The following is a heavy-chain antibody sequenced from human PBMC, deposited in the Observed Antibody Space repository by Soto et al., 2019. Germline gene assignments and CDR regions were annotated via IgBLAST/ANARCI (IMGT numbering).Heavy chain of an antibody. CDR1: GDSVSSNSAA. Sequence: SQTLSLTFAISGDSVSSNSAAWNWIRQSPSRGLEWLGRTYYRSKWYNDYAVSVKSRITINPDTSKNQFSLQLNSVTPEDTAVYYCARAPPYSSGWPFDYWGQGTLVTVSS. D-gene: IGHD6-19*01. CDR3: ARAPPYSSGWPFDY. V-gene: IGHV6-1*01. CDR2: TYYRSKWYN. J-gene: IGHJ4*02.